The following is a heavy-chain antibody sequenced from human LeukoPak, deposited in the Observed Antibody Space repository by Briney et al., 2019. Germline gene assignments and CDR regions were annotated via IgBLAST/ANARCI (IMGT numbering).Heavy chain of an antibody. J-gene: IGHJ4*02. Sequence: EGSLRLSCAASGFTFSSYGMHWVRQAPGKGLEWVAVISYDGSNKYYADSVKGRFTISRDNSKNTLYLQMNSLRAEDTAVYYCHTVTTVFDYWGQGTLVTVSS. D-gene: IGHD4-17*01. V-gene: IGHV3-30*03. CDR3: HTVTTVFDY. CDR1: GFTFSSYG. CDR2: ISYDGSNK.